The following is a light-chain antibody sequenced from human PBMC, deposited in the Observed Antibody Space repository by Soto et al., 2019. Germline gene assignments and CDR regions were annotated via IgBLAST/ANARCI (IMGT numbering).Light chain of an antibody. J-gene: IGKJ4*01. V-gene: IGKV1-27*01. Sequence: LQMTQSPPSLSASIGDRVTVTCRASHDIGNSLAWYQQRPGESPRLLIYDASTLQSGVPAWFRGSGSRTDFPLAISRLRPEYVVTYYCQNYHTAPLTFGGGTKVEVK. CDR1: HDIGNS. CDR2: DAS. CDR3: QNYHTAPLT.